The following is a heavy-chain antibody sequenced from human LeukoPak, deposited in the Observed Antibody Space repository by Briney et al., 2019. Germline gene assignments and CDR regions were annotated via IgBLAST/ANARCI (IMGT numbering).Heavy chain of an antibody. D-gene: IGHD4-17*01. Sequence: ASVKVSCKASGYTFTDYYLHWVRQAPGQGLEWMGWINPNSGGTNYAQKSQGRVTMTRDTSISTAYMNLSRLRSDDTAVYYCAGAYYGDYYYYGMDVWGQGTTVTVSS. CDR2: INPNSGGT. J-gene: IGHJ6*02. V-gene: IGHV1-2*02. CDR1: GYTFTDYY. CDR3: AGAYYGDYYYYGMDV.